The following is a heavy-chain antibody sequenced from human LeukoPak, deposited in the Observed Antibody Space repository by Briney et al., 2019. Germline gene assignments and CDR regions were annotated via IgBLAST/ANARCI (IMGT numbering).Heavy chain of an antibody. CDR3: AGRVYYDSSTNYYQPFDI. D-gene: IGHD3-22*01. Sequence: GGSLRLSCAASGFTVSNNYMSWVRQAPGKGLEWVSVIYSGGSTYYADSVKGRFTISRDSSKNTLYLQMNNLRAEDTAIYYCAGRVYYDSSTNYYQPFDIWGQGTMVTV. CDR2: IYSGGST. CDR1: GFTVSNNY. J-gene: IGHJ3*02. V-gene: IGHV3-53*01.